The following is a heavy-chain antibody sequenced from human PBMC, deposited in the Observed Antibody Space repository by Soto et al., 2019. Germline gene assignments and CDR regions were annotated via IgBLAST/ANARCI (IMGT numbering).Heavy chain of an antibody. V-gene: IGHV4-4*02. CDR3: ARSEATGLDY. D-gene: IGHD1-26*01. J-gene: IGHJ4*02. CDR2: AHHSGRT. CDR1: GGSMSSSNW. Sequence: QVQLQESGPGLVKPSGTLSLTCTVSGGSMSSSNWWNWVRQSPGKGLEWIGEAHHSGRTNYNPSLKRRVTISVDKSKNHLSLSLSSVTAADTAVYYCARSEATGLDYWGEGTLVTVSS.